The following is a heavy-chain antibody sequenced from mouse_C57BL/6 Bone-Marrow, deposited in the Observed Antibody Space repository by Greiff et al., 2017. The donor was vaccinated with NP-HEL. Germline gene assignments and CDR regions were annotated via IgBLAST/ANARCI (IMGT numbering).Heavy chain of an antibody. Sequence: VQLQQSGPELVKPGASVKISCKASGYSFTGYYMNWVKQSPEKSLEWIGEINPSTGGTTYNQKFKAKATLTVDKSSSTAYMQLKSLTSEDSAVYYCARPDGYAWFAYWGQGTLVTVSA. CDR1: GYSFTGYY. J-gene: IGHJ3*01. D-gene: IGHD2-3*01. CDR3: ARPDGYAWFAY. CDR2: INPSTGGT. V-gene: IGHV1-42*01.